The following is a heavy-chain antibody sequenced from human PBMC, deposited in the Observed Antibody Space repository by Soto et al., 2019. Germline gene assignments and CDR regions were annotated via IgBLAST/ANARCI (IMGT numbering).Heavy chain of an antibody. CDR2: IIPIFGTA. CDR3: AGTVAGTIYYYYYGMDV. D-gene: IGHD6-19*01. Sequence: SVKVSCNASGGTFSSYAISWVRQAPGQGLEWMGGIIPIFGTANYAQKFQGRVTITADESTSTAYMELSSLRSEDTAVYYCAGTVAGTIYYYYYGMDVWGQGTTVTVSS. CDR1: GGTFSSYA. V-gene: IGHV1-69*13. J-gene: IGHJ6*02.